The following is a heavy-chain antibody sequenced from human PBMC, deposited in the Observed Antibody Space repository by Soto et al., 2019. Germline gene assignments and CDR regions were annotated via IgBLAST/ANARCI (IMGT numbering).Heavy chain of an antibody. V-gene: IGHV6-1*01. CDR3: ARGVAGSGFEL. D-gene: IGHD6-19*01. CDR1: GGXVSSNTAA. J-gene: IGHJ4*02. CDR2: TYYRSNWRH. Sequence: XLPLTCAISGGXVSSNTAAWNWIRSSPSRGLEWLGRTYYRSNWRHDYAVSVKSRITVNPDTSKNHFSLQLNSVTPDDTAVYYCARGVAGSGFELRVQGTLVTV.